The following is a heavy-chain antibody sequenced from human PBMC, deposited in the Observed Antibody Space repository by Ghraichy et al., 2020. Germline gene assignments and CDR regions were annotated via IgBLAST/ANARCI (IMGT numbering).Heavy chain of an antibody. CDR1: GFTFSSYG. Sequence: GSLRRSCAASGFTFSSYGMHWVRQAPGKGLEWVAVISYDGSNKYYADSVKGRFTISRDNSKNTLYLQMNSLRAEDTAVYYCAKAHESYYFDYWGQGTLVTVSS. J-gene: IGHJ4*02. V-gene: IGHV3-30*18. CDR2: ISYDGSNK. CDR3: AKAHESYYFDY.